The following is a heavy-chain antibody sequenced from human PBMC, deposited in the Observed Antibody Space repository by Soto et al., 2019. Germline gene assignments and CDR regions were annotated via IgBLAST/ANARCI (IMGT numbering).Heavy chain of an antibody. D-gene: IGHD2-15*01. Sequence: QVQLVQSGTEVKKPGASVKVSCKASGYTFGKYGTSWVRQAPGQGLEWVGWISVYHGNTVHAQKFRGRVNMTTGTSTSTADMVLGSLTSDATAIYYCAKVCSGASFGFDIWGQGTLVTVSS. CDR1: GYTFGKYG. J-gene: IGHJ4*02. CDR2: ISVYHGNT. V-gene: IGHV1-18*01. CDR3: AKVCSGASFGFDI.